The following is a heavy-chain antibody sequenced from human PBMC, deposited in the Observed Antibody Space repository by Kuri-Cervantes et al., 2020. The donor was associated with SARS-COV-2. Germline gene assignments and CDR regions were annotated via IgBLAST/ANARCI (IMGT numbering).Heavy chain of an antibody. V-gene: IGHV3-43D*03. CDR2: ISWDGCST. D-gene: IGHD1-26*01. J-gene: IGHJ1*01. CDR1: GFTFDDYA. CDR3: AKDSGSYFRGSAEYFQH. Sequence: GESLKISCAASGFTFDDYAMHWVRQAPGKGLEWVSLISWDGCSTYYADSVKGRFTISRDNSKNSLYLQMNSLRAEDTALYYCAKDSGSYFRGSAEYFQHWGQGTLVTVSS.